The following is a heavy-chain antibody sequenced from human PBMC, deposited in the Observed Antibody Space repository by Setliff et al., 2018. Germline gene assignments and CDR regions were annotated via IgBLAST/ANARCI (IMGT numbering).Heavy chain of an antibody. D-gene: IGHD3-3*01. Sequence: GESLKISCAASGFSFSSYAMSWVRQAPGKGLEWVSTIIGSGISTYYADSVQGRVTISRDNHKNTLHLQMNSLRVEDTAIYYCAKSPHDFWSGRVFFDYWGQGMLGTVSS. CDR1: GFSFSSYA. V-gene: IGHV3-23*01. CDR2: IIGSGIST. CDR3: AKSPHDFWSGRVFFDY. J-gene: IGHJ4*01.